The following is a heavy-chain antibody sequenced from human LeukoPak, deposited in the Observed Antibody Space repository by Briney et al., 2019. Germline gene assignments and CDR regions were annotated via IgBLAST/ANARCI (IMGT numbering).Heavy chain of an antibody. D-gene: IGHD3-22*01. J-gene: IGHJ4*02. CDR2: IRYDGSNK. CDR3: AKAWTYYYDSSGEGIDY. Sequence: PGRSLRLSCTASGFTFGDYAMSWFRQAPGKGLEWVAFIRYDGSNKYYADSVKGRFTISRDNSKNTLYLQMNSLRAEDTAVYYCAKAWTYYYDSSGEGIDYWGQGTLVTVSS. V-gene: IGHV3-30*02. CDR1: GFTFGDYA.